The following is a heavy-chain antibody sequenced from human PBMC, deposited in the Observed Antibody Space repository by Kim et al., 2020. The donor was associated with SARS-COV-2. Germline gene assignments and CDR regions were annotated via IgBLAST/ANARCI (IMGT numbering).Heavy chain of an antibody. CDR1: GGSISSISYY. CDR3: ARHEPMRQYSDY. J-gene: IGHJ4*02. CDR2: IHYSGNT. Sequence: SETLSLTCIVSGGSISSISYYWGWIRQPPGKGLEWIGSIHYSGNTYYNPSLKSRVTISVDTSKNQFSLKLSSVTAADTAVYYCARHEPMRQYSDYWGQGTLVTVSS. V-gene: IGHV4-39*01. D-gene: IGHD2-15*01.